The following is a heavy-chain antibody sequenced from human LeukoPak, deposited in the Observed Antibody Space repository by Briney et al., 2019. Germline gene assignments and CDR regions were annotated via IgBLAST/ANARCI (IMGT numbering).Heavy chain of an antibody. V-gene: IGHV3-74*01. Sequence: GGSLRLSCAASGFTFSNYWMHWVRQAPGKGLVWVSRINSDGINTSYADSVKGRFTISRDNSKNTVSLQMNSLKPEDTALYYCVKDIRRGYNFGYDQFAYWGQGTLVTVSS. J-gene: IGHJ4*02. CDR1: GFTFSNYW. D-gene: IGHD5-18*01. CDR3: VKDIRRGYNFGYDQFAY. CDR2: INSDGINT.